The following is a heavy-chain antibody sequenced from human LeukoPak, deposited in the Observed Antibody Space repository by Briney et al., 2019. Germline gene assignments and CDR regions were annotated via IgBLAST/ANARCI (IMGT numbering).Heavy chain of an antibody. CDR1: GGTFSSYA. J-gene: IGHJ4*02. CDR3: ARGGGYHYDSSGFYSGGGY. CDR2: IIPILGIA. D-gene: IGHD3-22*01. V-gene: IGHV1-69*04. Sequence: SVEVSCKASGGTFSSYAITWVRQAPGQGLEWMGRIIPILGIANYAQKFQGRVTITADKSTSTAYMELSSLRSEDTAVYYCARGGGYHYDSSGFYSGGGYWGQGTLVTVSS.